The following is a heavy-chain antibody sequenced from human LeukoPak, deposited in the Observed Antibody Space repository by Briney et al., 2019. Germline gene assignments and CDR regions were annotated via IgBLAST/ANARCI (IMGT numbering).Heavy chain of an antibody. V-gene: IGHV3-74*01. Sequence: GGSLRLSCAASGFNFRTYWMHWVRQAPGKGLVWVSRIYSSGTATYPAYVKGRLTSSRDNANNPLYLQMNSLRADDTAVYYCSTDARTCHSSGCWKPSDYWGQGALVTVSS. J-gene: IGHJ4*02. CDR1: GFNFRTYW. D-gene: IGHD3-22*01. CDR2: IYSSGTA. CDR3: STDARTCHSSGCWKPSDY.